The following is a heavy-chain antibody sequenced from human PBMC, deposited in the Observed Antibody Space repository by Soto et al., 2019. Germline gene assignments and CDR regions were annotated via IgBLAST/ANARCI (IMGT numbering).Heavy chain of an antibody. Sequence: PGGSLRLSCAASGVTFSSYGMHWVRQAPGKGLEWVAVIWYDGSNKYYADSVKGRFTISRDNSKNTLYLQMNSLTAEDTAVYYCAKDPRLTGTSTYFDYWGQGTLVTVSS. CDR1: GVTFSSYG. V-gene: IGHV3-33*06. J-gene: IGHJ4*02. CDR3: AKDPRLTGTSTYFDY. CDR2: IWYDGSNK. D-gene: IGHD1-20*01.